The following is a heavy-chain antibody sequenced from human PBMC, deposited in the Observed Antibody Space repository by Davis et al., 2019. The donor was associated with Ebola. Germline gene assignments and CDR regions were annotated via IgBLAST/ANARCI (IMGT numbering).Heavy chain of an antibody. CDR3: ARALSTAYYYYYYGMDV. V-gene: IGHV1-46*01. CDR2: INPSGGST. Sequence: ASVKVSCKASGYTFTSYYMHWVRQAPGQGLEWMGIINPSGGSTSYAQKFQGRVTITRDTSASTAYMELSSLRSEDTAVYYCARALSTAYYYYYYGMDVWGQGTTVTVSS. CDR1: GYTFTSYY. D-gene: IGHD6-13*01. J-gene: IGHJ6*02.